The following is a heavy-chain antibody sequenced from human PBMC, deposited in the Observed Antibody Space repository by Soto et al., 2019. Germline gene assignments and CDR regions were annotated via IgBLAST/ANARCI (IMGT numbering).Heavy chain of an antibody. J-gene: IGHJ4*02. CDR2: IIPIFGTA. CDR1: GGTFSSYA. CDR3: VSTFRYYDFWSGYYPFDY. V-gene: IGHV1-69*13. D-gene: IGHD3-3*01. Sequence: ASVKVSCKASGGTFSSYAISWVRQAPGQGLEWMGGIIPIFGTANYAQKFQGRVTITADESTSTAYMELSSLRSEDTAVYYSVSTFRYYDFWSGYYPFDYWGQGTLVTVSS.